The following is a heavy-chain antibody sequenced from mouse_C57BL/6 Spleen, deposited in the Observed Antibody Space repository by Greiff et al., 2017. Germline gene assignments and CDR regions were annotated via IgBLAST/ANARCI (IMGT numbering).Heavy chain of an antibody. D-gene: IGHD1-1*01. V-gene: IGHV1-42*01. Sequence: EVQLQQSGPELVQPGASVKISCKASGYSFTGYYMNWVKQSPEKSLEWIGEINPSTVGTTYNQKFKANATLTVDKSSSTAYMQLNSLTSEDSAIYYCARGLLRGVSYAMDYWGQGTSVTVSS. J-gene: IGHJ4*01. CDR1: GYSFTGYY. CDR3: ARGLLRGVSYAMDY. CDR2: INPSTVGT.